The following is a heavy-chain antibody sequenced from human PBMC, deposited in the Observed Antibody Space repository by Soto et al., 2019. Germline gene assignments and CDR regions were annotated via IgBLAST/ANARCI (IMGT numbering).Heavy chain of an antibody. J-gene: IGHJ5*02. CDR1: GFSFNIYG. Sequence: QVQLVESGGGVVQPGWSLRLSCAASGFSFNIYGMHWVRQAPDKGLEWVAVISHDGGRKYYADSVMGRFDISRDNSKNTLYLQMNSLRPEDTAVYYCARDPRERDIAVVVRSTANWFDPWGQGTLVTVSS. CDR3: ARDPRERDIAVVVRSTANWFDP. D-gene: IGHD2-15*01. CDR2: ISHDGGRK. V-gene: IGHV3-30*03.